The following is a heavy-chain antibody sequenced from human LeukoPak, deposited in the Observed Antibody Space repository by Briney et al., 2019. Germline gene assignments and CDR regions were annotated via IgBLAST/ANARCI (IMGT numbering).Heavy chain of an antibody. Sequence: SETLSLTCTVSGGSISSSSYYWGWIRQPPGKGLEWIGSIYYSGSTYYNPSLKSRVTISVGTSKNQFSLKLSSVTAADTAVYYCARARRPWELLRFDYWGQGTLVTVSS. CDR3: ARARRPWELLRFDY. D-gene: IGHD1-26*01. CDR1: GGSISSSSYY. CDR2: IYYSGST. V-gene: IGHV4-39*01. J-gene: IGHJ4*02.